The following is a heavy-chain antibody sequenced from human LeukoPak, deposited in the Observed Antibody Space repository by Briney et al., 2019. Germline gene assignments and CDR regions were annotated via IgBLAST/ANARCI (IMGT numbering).Heavy chain of an antibody. J-gene: IGHJ4*02. CDR1: GFTFSSYS. Sequence: GGSLRLSCAASGFTFSSYSMNWVRQPPGKGLEWVANISPDGSTKYHMDSVKGRFTISRDNAKDSLYLEMSRLRDDDTAMYYCATGASGSWDFGGQGTLVTVSS. V-gene: IGHV3-7*03. CDR3: ATGASGSWDF. CDR2: ISPDGSTK. D-gene: IGHD6-13*01.